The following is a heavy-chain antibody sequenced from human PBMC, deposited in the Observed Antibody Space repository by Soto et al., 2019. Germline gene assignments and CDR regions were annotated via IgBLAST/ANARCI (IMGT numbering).Heavy chain of an antibody. CDR2: IRQDGSET. D-gene: IGHD1-1*01. J-gene: IGHJ4*02. V-gene: IGHV3-7*03. CDR1: GFSVSSYW. CDR3: MTTTRDRPFDY. Sequence: EVQLVESGGDLVQPGGYLRLSCEAYGFSVSSYWMTWVRQALGKRLEYVAIIRQDGSETKYVDSVMGRFTISRDNAKTSSYLQMNILRAEDKAVYDCMTTTRDRPFDYCGQGTLVTVSS.